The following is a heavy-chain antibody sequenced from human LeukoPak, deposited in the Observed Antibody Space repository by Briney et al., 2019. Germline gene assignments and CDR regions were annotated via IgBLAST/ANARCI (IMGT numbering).Heavy chain of an antibody. CDR1: GFTFSIYG. V-gene: IGHV3-30*02. J-gene: IGHJ3*02. CDR3: ARASEFGEGAFDI. D-gene: IGHD3-10*01. CDR2: IRYDGSIK. Sequence: GGSLRLSCAASGFTFSIYGMQWVRQAPGKGLEWVAFIRYDGSIKYYAESVKGRFAISRDNSKNTLYLQMNSLRAEDTAVYYCARASEFGEGAFDIWGQGTMVTVSS.